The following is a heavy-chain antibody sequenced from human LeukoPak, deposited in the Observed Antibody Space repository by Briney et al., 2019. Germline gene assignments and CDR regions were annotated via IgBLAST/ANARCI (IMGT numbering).Heavy chain of an antibody. D-gene: IGHD1-1*01. V-gene: IGHV4-4*02. CDR3: ARDASLQMGAFDV. CDR1: GGSISSSDW. Sequence: RPSETLSLTCAVSGGSISSSDWWTWVRQPPEEGLEWIGEIYHSGSTKYNPSLKSRVTISVDKSKNQFSLKVSSVTAADTAVYYCARDASLQMGAFDVWGQGTMVTVSS. J-gene: IGHJ3*01. CDR2: IYHSGST.